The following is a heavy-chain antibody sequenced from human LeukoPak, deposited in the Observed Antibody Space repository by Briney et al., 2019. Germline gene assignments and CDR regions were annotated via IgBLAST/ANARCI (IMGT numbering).Heavy chain of an antibody. V-gene: IGHV3-9*01. CDR3: ARATEIDAFDI. CDR2: ISWNTGSI. CDR1: GFTFDDYA. D-gene: IGHD1-1*01. Sequence: GGSLRLSCAASGFTFDDYAVHWVRQAPGKGLEWVSGISWNTGSIGYADSVKGRFTISRDNAKNSLYLEMNSLRAEDTVVYYCARATEIDAFDIWGQGTMVTVSS. J-gene: IGHJ3*02.